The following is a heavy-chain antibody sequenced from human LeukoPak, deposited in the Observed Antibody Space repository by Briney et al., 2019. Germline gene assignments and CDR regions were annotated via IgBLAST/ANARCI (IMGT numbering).Heavy chain of an antibody. V-gene: IGHV4-31*03. Sequence: SETLSLTCTVSGGSITSDGYYWSWIRQHPGKGLEWIGHIHYSGSTYYNPSLKSRLSISVDTSKNLFSLKLNSVTVADTAMYYCAREGYCRGGSCLDCWGQGTLVTVSS. CDR2: IHYSGST. CDR1: GGSITSDGYY. CDR3: AREGYCRGGSCLDC. D-gene: IGHD2-15*01. J-gene: IGHJ4*02.